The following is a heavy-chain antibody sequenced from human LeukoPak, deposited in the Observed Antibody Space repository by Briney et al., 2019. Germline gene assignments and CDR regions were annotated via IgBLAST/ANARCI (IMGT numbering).Heavy chain of an antibody. V-gene: IGHV3-48*03. CDR3: ARMVEMATIYQLFDY. CDR1: GFTFSSYE. D-gene: IGHD5-24*01. CDR2: ISSSGNFI. J-gene: IGHJ4*02. Sequence: GGSLRLSCAASGFTFSSYEMNWVRQAPGKGLEWVSYISSSGNFIYYADSVKGRFTISRDNAKNSLYLQMNSLRAEDTAVYYCARMVEMATIYQLFDYWGQGTLVTVSS.